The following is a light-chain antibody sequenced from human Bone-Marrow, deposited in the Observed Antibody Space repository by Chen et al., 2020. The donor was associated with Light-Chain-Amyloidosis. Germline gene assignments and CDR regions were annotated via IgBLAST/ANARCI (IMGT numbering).Light chain of an antibody. Sequence: QSALTQPASVSGSPGQLITISCTGTSSDVGGYNYVSCYQKRPGKAPQLTIYDVSNRPAWVSNRFSGSKSGNTASLTISGLQAEDEADYYCSSYTSSSTLVFGGGTKLTVL. CDR3: SSYTSSSTLV. CDR1: SSDVGGYNY. CDR2: DVS. V-gene: IGLV2-14*03. J-gene: IGLJ2*01.